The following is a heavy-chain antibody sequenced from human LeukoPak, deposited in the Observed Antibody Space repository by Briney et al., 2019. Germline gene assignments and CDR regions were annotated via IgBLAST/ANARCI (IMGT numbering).Heavy chain of an antibody. Sequence: PSETLSLTCAVSGYSISSGYYWGGIRPPPGKGLEGIGSIYHSGSTYYNPSLKSRVTISVDTSKNQFSLKLSSVTAADTAVYYCARDSAATYYYYMDVWGKGTTVTVSS. CDR2: IYHSGST. D-gene: IGHD2-2*01. J-gene: IGHJ6*03. CDR1: GYSISSGYY. V-gene: IGHV4-38-2*02. CDR3: ARDSAATYYYYMDV.